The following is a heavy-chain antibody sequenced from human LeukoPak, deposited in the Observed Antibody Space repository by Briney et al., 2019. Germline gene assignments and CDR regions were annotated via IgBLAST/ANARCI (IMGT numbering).Heavy chain of an antibody. CDR1: GGSIGPYY. D-gene: IGHD6-6*01. CDR2: IYTTGTA. Sequence: PSETLSLTCIISGGSIGPYYWSWIRQAAGKGPEWIGRIYTTGTADYNLSLKGRVFLSVDTSKNQFSLKVTSATAADTAVYYCARDHSSSSWMDSFEIWGPGTKVTVSS. V-gene: IGHV4-4*07. J-gene: IGHJ3*02. CDR3: ARDHSSSSWMDSFEI.